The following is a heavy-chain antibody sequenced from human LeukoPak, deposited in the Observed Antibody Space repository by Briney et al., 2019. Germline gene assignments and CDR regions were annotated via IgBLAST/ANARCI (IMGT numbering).Heavy chain of an antibody. Sequence: PGGSLRLSCAASGFTFSSYAMSWVRQAPGKGLEWVSTISGLGGSTFYADSVKGRFTLSRDNSKKTLFLQINSLRDEDTAVYYCAKGGRENWNYIYSDYWGQGTLVTVSS. D-gene: IGHD1-7*01. V-gene: IGHV3-23*01. CDR1: GFTFSSYA. J-gene: IGHJ4*02. CDR2: ISGLGGST. CDR3: AKGGRENWNYIYSDY.